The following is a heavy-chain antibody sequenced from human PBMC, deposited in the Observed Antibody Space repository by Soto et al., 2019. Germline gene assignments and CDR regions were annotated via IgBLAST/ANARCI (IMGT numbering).Heavy chain of an antibody. V-gene: IGHV1-69*12. Sequence: QVPLVQSGAEVKKPGSSVKVSCKASGGTFSSYAISWVRQAPGQGLEWMGGIIPIFGTANYAQKFQGRVTITADESTSTAYMELSSLRSEDTAVYYCARTCSGGSCYYYYGMDVWGQGTTVTVSS. CDR1: GGTFSSYA. CDR3: ARTCSGGSCYYYYGMDV. D-gene: IGHD2-15*01. CDR2: IIPIFGTA. J-gene: IGHJ6*02.